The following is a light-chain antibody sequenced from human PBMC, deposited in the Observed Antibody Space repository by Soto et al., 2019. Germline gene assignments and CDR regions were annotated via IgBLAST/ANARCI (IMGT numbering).Light chain of an antibody. V-gene: IGLV2-14*01. CDR3: SSYTTSSTHWL. CDR1: SSDVGGYNY. Sequence: QSALTQPASVSGSPGQSITISCTGTSSDVGGYNYVSWYQQHPGKAPKLMIYEVSNRPSGVSNRFSGSKSGNTASLTISGLQAEDEADYYCSSYTTSSTHWLFGGGPKLTVL. CDR2: EVS. J-gene: IGLJ3*02.